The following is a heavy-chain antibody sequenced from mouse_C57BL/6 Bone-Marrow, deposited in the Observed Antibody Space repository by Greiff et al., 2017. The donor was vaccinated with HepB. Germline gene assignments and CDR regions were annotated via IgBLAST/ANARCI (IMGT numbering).Heavy chain of an antibody. CDR2: IYPRSGNT. J-gene: IGHJ4*01. CDR3: ARWGGNYGYYAMDY. Sequence: QVQLQQSGAELARPGASVKLSCKASGYTFTSYGISWVKQRTGQGLEWIGEIYPRSGNTYYNEKFKGKATLTADKSSSTAYMELRSLTSEDSAVYFCARWGGNYGYYAMDYWGQGTSVTVSS. D-gene: IGHD2-1*01. CDR1: GYTFTSYG. V-gene: IGHV1-81*01.